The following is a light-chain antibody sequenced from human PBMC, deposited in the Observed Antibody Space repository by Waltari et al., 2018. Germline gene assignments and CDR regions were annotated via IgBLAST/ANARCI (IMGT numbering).Light chain of an antibody. CDR1: QGIGNS. CDR2: TVS. J-gene: IGKJ1*01. V-gene: IGKV1-17*03. CDR3: LQHKTYPWT. Sequence: DIQMTQSPSAMSASVGDRVTITCRAGQGIGNSLAWFQQKPGKTPERLIYTVSRLQNGVPSRFSGSGSGTEFTLTISSLQPEDFATYYCLQHKTYPWTFGQGTKVEIK.